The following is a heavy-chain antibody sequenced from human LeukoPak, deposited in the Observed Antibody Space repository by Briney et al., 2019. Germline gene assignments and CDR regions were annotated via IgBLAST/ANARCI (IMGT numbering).Heavy chain of an antibody. V-gene: IGHV3-74*01. CDR3: ARGYSPTIPLYYYYGMDV. Sequence: GGSLRLSCAASGFTFSSYWMHWVRQAPGKGLVWVSRINSDGSSTSYADSVKGRFTISRDNAKNTLYLQMNSLRAEDTAVYYCARGYSPTIPLYYYYGMDVWGKGTTDTVSS. D-gene: IGHD1-26*01. J-gene: IGHJ6*04. CDR2: INSDGSST. CDR1: GFTFSSYW.